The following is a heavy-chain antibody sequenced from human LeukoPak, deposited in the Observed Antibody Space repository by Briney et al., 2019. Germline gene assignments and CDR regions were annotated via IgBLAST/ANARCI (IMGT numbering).Heavy chain of an antibody. CDR1: GFSVSDYW. D-gene: IGHD3-16*01. CDR2: IKQDESEK. V-gene: IGHV3-7*01. J-gene: IGHJ5*02. Sequence: GGSLRLSCAASGFSVSDYWMTWVRQAPGKGLEWVANIKQDESEKTYVDSVKGRFTISRDNAKNSLYLQMNSLRVEDTAMYYCVRDGGTDWYDPWGQGTLVTVFS. CDR3: VRDGGTDWYDP.